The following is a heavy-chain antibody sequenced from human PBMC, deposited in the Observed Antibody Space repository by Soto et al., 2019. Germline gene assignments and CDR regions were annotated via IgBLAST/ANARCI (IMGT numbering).Heavy chain of an antibody. D-gene: IGHD5-12*01. Sequence: GESLKISCAASGFTFSSYAMHWVRQAPGKGLEYVSAISSNGGSTYYANSVKGRFTISRDNSKNTLYLQMGSLRAEDMAVYYCARGDSGYDFDYWGQGTLVTVSS. CDR1: GFTFSSYA. CDR2: ISSNGGST. J-gene: IGHJ4*02. V-gene: IGHV3-64*01. CDR3: ARGDSGYDFDY.